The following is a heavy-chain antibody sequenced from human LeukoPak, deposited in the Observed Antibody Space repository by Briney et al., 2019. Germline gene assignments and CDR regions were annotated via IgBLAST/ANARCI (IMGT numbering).Heavy chain of an antibody. CDR1: GFTLSSYR. J-gene: IGHJ4*02. Sequence: GGPLRLSCEASGFTLSSYRMHWVRQVPGKGLVWVSRINTEGSSTSYADSVKGRFAISRDNAKNTVYLQMNSLRAEDTALYYCVRDCAACDDGTSGNYFDYWGQGTLVTVSS. CDR2: INTEGSST. D-gene: IGHD6-13*01. CDR3: VRDCAACDDGTSGNYFDY. V-gene: IGHV3-74*01.